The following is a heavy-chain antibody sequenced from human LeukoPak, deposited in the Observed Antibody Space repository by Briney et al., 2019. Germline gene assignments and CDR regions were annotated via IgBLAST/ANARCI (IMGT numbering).Heavy chain of an antibody. CDR1: RYTLCSSR. J-gene: IGHJ4*02. D-gene: IGHD1-26*01. CDR3: ARQTGATTTGGYYFDH. Sequence: GGSLRLSCAPPRYTLCSSRTYWVCQAPGKGLVWVSRINTDGSSTSYADSVKGRFSISRDNAKNTLDLQMNSLRADDTAVYYCARQTGATTTGGYYFDHWGQGTLVTVSS. V-gene: IGHV3-74*01. CDR2: INTDGSST.